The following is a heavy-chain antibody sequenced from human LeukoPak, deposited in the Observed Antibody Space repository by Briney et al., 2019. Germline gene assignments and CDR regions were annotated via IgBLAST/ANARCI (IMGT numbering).Heavy chain of an antibody. Sequence: GGSLRLSCAASGVTVSGNYMSWVRQAPGEGLEWVSVLYSGGSTYYADSVKGRFTISRDNSKNTLYLQMNSLRAEDTAVYYCAKAPRSSWYSWDYWGQGTLVTVSS. J-gene: IGHJ4*02. V-gene: IGHV3-53*01. CDR2: LYSGGST. D-gene: IGHD6-13*01. CDR1: GVTVSGNY. CDR3: AKAPRSSWYSWDY.